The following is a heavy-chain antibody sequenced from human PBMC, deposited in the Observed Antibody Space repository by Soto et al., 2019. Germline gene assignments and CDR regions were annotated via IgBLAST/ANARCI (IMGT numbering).Heavy chain of an antibody. Sequence: ASVKVSCKASGYTFTNYDVAWVRRAPGQGLQWMGWISFSKGKTYYEQSFQGRVTMTTDTVTTTGYMEVRSLRSDDTAVYYCAPLSVSLSGPYGIHVWGQGTTVTVSS. J-gene: IGHJ6*02. CDR3: APLSVSLSGPYGIHV. D-gene: IGHD2-15*01. V-gene: IGHV1-18*01. CDR1: GYTFTNYD. CDR2: ISFSKGKT.